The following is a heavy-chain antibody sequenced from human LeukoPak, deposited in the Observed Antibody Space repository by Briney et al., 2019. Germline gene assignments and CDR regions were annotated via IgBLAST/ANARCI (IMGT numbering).Heavy chain of an antibody. J-gene: IGHJ4*02. CDR3: AKTRNLAAAGYCDS. V-gene: IGHV3-30*02. D-gene: IGHD6-13*01. CDR1: GFTFSSYG. CDR2: ILFDGSHK. Sequence: RSGGSVRLSCAASGFTFSSYGMRWVRQAPGRGLECVAFILFDGSHKDYTDSVKDRFTIYRDNSKYMLYLQMNSLRPADTAVYYCAKTRNLAAAGYCDSWGQGTLVTVSS.